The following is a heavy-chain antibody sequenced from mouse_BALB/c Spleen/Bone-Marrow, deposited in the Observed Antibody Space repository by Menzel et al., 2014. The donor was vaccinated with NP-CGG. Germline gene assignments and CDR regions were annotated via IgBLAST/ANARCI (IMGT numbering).Heavy chain of an antibody. CDR1: GYTFTSYW. J-gene: IGHJ1*01. CDR2: IYPGTGST. V-gene: IGHV1S22*01. Sequence: LKESGSELVRPGAPVKLSRKASGYTFTSYWMHWVKQRPGQGLEWIGNIYPGTGSTNYDEKFKSKGTLTVDTSSSTAYMHLSSLTSEDSAVYFCTRGGLSYWYFDVWGAGTTVTVSS. CDR3: TRGGLSYWYFDV. D-gene: IGHD3-3*01.